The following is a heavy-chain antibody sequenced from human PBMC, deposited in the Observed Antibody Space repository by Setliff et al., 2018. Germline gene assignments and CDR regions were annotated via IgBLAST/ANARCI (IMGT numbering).Heavy chain of an antibody. Sequence: SLRLSCAASGFTFNSYGIHWVRQAPGKGLEWVAFIRNDGSDKYYADSVKGRFNISRDNSKNTLYLQMNSLRVEDTAVYHCAKDGSSWTIDYWGQGTLVTVSS. CDR1: GFTFNSYG. D-gene: IGHD6-13*01. CDR2: IRNDGSDK. V-gene: IGHV3-30*02. CDR3: AKDGSSWTIDY. J-gene: IGHJ4*02.